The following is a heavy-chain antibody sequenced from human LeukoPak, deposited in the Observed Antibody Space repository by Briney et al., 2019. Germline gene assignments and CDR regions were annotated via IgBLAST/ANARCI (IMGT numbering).Heavy chain of an antibody. Sequence: PSETLSLTCTVSGGSISSSSYYWGWIRQPPGKGLEWIGSIYYSGSTYYNPSLKSRVTISVDTSKNQFSLKLSSVTAADTAVYYCARHFRDVLVGATTFRPNWFDPWGQGTLVTVSS. CDR3: ARHFRDVLVGATTFRPNWFDP. CDR1: GGSISSSSYY. J-gene: IGHJ5*02. CDR2: IYYSGST. D-gene: IGHD1-26*01. V-gene: IGHV4-39*01.